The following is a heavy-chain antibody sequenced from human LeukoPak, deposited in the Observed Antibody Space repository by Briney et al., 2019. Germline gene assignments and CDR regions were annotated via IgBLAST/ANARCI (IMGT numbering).Heavy chain of an antibody. CDR3: ARDLGYSYEYYFDY. J-gene: IGHJ4*02. Sequence: SETLSLTCTVSGGSISSHYWSWIRQPPGKGLEWIGYIYYSGSANYNPSLKSRVTISVDTSKNQFSLKLSSVTAADTAVYYCARDLGYSYEYYFDYWGQETLVTVSS. CDR2: IYYSGSA. D-gene: IGHD5-18*01. CDR1: GGSISSHY. V-gene: IGHV4-59*11.